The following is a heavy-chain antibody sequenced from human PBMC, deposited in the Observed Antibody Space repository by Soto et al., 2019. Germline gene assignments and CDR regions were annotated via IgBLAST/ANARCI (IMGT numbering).Heavy chain of an antibody. CDR3: TLRHDSSRGPIY. D-gene: IGHD2-2*01. Sequence: SGPTLVNPTQTLTLTCTVSGFSLTSRGMTLGRIRQPPGKAPEWLALSTQYSPSLQSRLTFTTDTSNNQVVLTMTNMDPVDTATYYCTLRHDSSRGPIYWGQGIMVTVSS. CDR1: GFSLTSRGMT. CDR2: ST. J-gene: IGHJ4*02. V-gene: IGHV2-5*01.